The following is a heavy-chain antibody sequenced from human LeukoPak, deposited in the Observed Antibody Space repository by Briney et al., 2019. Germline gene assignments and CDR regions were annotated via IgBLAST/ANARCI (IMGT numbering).Heavy chain of an antibody. D-gene: IGHD2-15*01. Sequence: ASVKVSCKPSGYTFTSYSISWVRQAPGRGLEGMGWISAYNGNTIYAQKVKGRVTMTTDTSTSTAYMELRSLKSDDTAVYYCARASYCSGGSCYSDYWGQGTLVTVSS. CDR1: GYTFTSYS. CDR2: ISAYNGNT. J-gene: IGHJ4*02. V-gene: IGHV1-18*01. CDR3: ARASYCSGGSCYSDY.